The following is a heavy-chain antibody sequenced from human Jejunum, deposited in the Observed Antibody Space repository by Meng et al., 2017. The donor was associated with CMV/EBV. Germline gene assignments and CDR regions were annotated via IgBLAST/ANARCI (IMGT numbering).Heavy chain of an antibody. V-gene: IGHV1-46*01. CDR3: ARTYSASYYSRYYFDY. CDR2: INPSGGST. D-gene: IGHD1-26*01. J-gene: IGHJ4*02. Sequence: YTVTNYYLHGVRQAPGQGLEWMGLINPSGGSTTYAQNFRGRVTMTRDTSTRTVYIELSSLRSEDTAVYYCARTYSASYYSRYYFDYWGQGTQVTVSS. CDR1: YTVTNYY.